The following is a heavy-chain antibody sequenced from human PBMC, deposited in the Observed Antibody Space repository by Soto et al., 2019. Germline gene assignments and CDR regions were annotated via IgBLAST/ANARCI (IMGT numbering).Heavy chain of an antibody. Sequence: QVQLQESGPGLVKPSETLSLTCTVSGGSISSYYWSWIRQPPGKGLEWIGYIYYSGSTNYNPSLKSRVTKSVDTSKNQFSLKLSYVTAADTAVYYCAGGRDGYNVFDYWGQGTLVTVSS. D-gene: IGHD5-12*01. CDR3: AGGRDGYNVFDY. V-gene: IGHV4-59*01. CDR1: GGSISSYY. CDR2: IYYSGST. J-gene: IGHJ4*02.